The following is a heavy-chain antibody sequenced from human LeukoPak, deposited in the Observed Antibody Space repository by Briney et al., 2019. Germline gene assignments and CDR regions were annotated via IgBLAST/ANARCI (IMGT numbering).Heavy chain of an antibody. CDR1: GFTFSSYA. Sequence: AGGSLRLSCAASGFTFSSYAMHWVRLAPGKGLEWVAVISYDGSNKDYEDSVKGRFTISRDNSKNTLYLQMNSLRPEDTAVYYCARDVSGLDDFYVMDVWGQGTTVTVSS. CDR3: ARDVSGLDDFYVMDV. D-gene: IGHD1-1*01. CDR2: ISYDGSNK. J-gene: IGHJ6*02. V-gene: IGHV3-30*04.